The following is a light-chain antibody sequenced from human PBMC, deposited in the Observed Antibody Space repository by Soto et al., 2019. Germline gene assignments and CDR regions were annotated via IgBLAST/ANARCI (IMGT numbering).Light chain of an antibody. CDR3: LQYDNFSWT. CDR1: HDIRKD. J-gene: IGKJ1*01. V-gene: IGKV1-6*01. Sequence: AIQMTQSPASLAASLGDRVTITCRASHDIRKDLAWDQQKPGQAPHLLIFAAFNLQSGVPSRFSGGGSGTQFTLTISSLQPADFATYYGLQYDNFSWTVGQGTKVDIK. CDR2: AAF.